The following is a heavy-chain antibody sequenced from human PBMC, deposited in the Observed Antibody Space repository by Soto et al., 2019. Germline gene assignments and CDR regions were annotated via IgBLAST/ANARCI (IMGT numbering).Heavy chain of an antibody. CDR3: ARAEFNSVWFPFDS. CDR2: IYYTGST. V-gene: IGHV4-30-4*01. J-gene: IGHJ4*02. D-gene: IGHD6-19*01. Sequence: SETLSLTCTVSGVSINSGDNFWSWIRQPPGKGLEWMGYIYYTGSTYCNPSLNRRITMSVDMSKNQFSLRLTSVTAADTALYFCARAEFNSVWFPFDSWGQGAPVTVSS. CDR1: GVSINSGDNF.